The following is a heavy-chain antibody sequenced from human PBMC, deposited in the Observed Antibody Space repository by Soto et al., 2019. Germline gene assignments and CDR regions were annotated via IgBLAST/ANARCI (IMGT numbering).Heavy chain of an antibody. Sequence: ASVKVSCKASGGTFSSYAISWVRQAPGQGLEWMGGFIPIFGTANYAQKFQGRVTITADESTSTAYMELSSLRSEDTAVYYCAREGQWPELPNDYYYYGMDVWGQGTTVTVSS. CDR1: GGTFSSYA. CDR2: FIPIFGTA. D-gene: IGHD6-19*01. CDR3: AREGQWPELPNDYYYYGMDV. V-gene: IGHV1-69*01. J-gene: IGHJ6*02.